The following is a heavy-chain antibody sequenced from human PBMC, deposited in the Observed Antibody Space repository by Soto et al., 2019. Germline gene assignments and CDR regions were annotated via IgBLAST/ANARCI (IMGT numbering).Heavy chain of an antibody. V-gene: IGHV4-39*01. D-gene: IGHD6-13*01. J-gene: IGHJ5*02. CDR3: ARRGVRAAATNWFYX. CDR1: GGSISSGVYY. Sequence: LSISCSVSGGSISSGVYYWGWIRQTPGRGLELIASIDHGGTTYSNPSLKSRVTISVDTAKNQFSLRLTSVTAAETAVYYCARRGVRAAATNWFYXWGQLILVTVSX. CDR2: IDHGGTT.